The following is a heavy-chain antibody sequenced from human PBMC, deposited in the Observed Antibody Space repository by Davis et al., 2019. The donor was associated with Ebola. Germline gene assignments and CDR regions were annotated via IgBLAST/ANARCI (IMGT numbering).Heavy chain of an antibody. V-gene: IGHV3-66*01. J-gene: IGHJ4*02. D-gene: IGHD6-6*01. CDR1: GFTVSTNY. Sequence: PGGSLRLSCAASGFTVSTNYMNWVRRAPGKGLEWVSIIYSGDSTYYADSVKGRFTISRDNSKNTVYLQMNSLRAEDTAVYYCARFQGRGSSPTYFDCWGQGTLVTVSS. CDR3: ARFQGRGSSPTYFDC. CDR2: IYSGDST.